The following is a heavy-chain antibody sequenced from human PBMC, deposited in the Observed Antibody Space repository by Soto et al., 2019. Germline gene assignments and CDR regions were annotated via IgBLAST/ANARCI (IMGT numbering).Heavy chain of an antibody. CDR3: ASRYDSSDY. V-gene: IGHV1-69*02. D-gene: IGHD3-22*01. CDR2: IIPILGIA. CDR1: GGTFSSYT. J-gene: IGHJ4*02. Sequence: QVQLVQSGAEVKKPGSSVKVSCKASGGTFSSYTISWVEQAPGQGLEWRGRIIPILGIANNAKKFQGRVTITADKSTSTAYMELSSLRSEDTAVYYCASRYDSSDYWGQGTLVTVSS.